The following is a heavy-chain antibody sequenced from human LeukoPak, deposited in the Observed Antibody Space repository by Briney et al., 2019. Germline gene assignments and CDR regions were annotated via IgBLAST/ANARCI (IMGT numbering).Heavy chain of an antibody. CDR3: ARDPFMRIGYYYGSDY. D-gene: IGHD3-10*01. J-gene: IGHJ4*02. CDR1: GYTFTGYG. CDR2: ISAYNGNT. Sequence: ASVKVSCKASGYTFTGYGISWVRQAPGQGLEWMGWISAYNGNTNYAQKLQGRVTMTTDTSTSTAYMELRSLRSDDTAVYYCARDPFMRIGYYYGSDYWGQGTLVTVSS. V-gene: IGHV1-18*01.